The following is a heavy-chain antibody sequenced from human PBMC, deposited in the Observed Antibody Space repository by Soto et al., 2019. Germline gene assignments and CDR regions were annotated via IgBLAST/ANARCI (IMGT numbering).Heavy chain of an antibody. CDR2: INAGNGNT. D-gene: IGHD6-19*01. Sequence: ASVKVSCKASGYTFTSYAMHWVRQAPGQRLEWMGWINAGNGNTKYSQKFQGRVTIIRDTSASTAYMELGSLISEDTVVYFCSRDLRSITVAGTPDFDYWGQGTLVTVSS. CDR3: SRDLRSITVAGTPDFDY. J-gene: IGHJ4*02. CDR1: GYTFTSYA. V-gene: IGHV1-3*01.